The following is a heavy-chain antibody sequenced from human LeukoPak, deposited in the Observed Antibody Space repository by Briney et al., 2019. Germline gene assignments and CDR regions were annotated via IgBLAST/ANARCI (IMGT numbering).Heavy chain of an antibody. Sequence: ASVKVSCKASGYSSNTYGITWVRQAPGQGLEWIGWISAYDGYTNYAERLQGRVTVTRDTSASTAYVELRSLRSDDTAVYYCARVAFSKYHYYMDVWGKGTKVTVSS. J-gene: IGHJ6*03. V-gene: IGHV1-18*01. D-gene: IGHD4-11*01. CDR2: ISAYDGYT. CDR1: GYSSNTYG. CDR3: ARVAFSKYHYYMDV.